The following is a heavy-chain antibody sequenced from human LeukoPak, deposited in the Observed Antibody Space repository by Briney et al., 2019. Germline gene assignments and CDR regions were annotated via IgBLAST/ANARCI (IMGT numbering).Heavy chain of an antibody. J-gene: IGHJ4*02. Sequence: GGSLRLSCATSGFTFSTYGMHWVRQAPGKGLDWVTLISYDGSNTLYANSVKGRFTISRDNSKNTLYLQMNSLRAEDTAVYYCAKDWGISRQLVDPYWGQGTLVTVSS. CDR2: ISYDGSNT. CDR3: AKDWGISRQLVDPY. V-gene: IGHV3-30*18. D-gene: IGHD3-16*01. CDR1: GFTFSTYG.